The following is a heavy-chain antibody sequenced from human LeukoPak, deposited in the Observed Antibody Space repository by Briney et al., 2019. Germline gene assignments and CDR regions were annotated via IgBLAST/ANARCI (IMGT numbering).Heavy chain of an antibody. CDR1: GFTFDDYA. Sequence: QPGRSLRLSCAASGFTFDDYAMHWVRQAPGKGLEWVSGISWNSGSIGYADSVKGRFTISGDNAKNSLYLQMNSLRAEDTALYYCANSGDYYYGSGSYRFDYWGQGTLVTVSS. J-gene: IGHJ4*02. CDR2: ISWNSGSI. V-gene: IGHV3-9*01. CDR3: ANSGDYYYGSGSYRFDY. D-gene: IGHD3-10*01.